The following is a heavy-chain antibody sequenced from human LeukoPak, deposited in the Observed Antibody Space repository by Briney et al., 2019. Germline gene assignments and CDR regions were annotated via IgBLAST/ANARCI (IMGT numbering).Heavy chain of an antibody. CDR3: ASVATVTTDYYGMDV. Sequence: ASVKVSCKASGYTFTRYDINWVRQATGQGLEWMGWMNPNSGNTGYAQKFQGRVTMTRNTSISTAYMELSSLRSEDTAVYYCASVATVTTDYYGMDVWGQGTTVTVSS. CDR2: MNPNSGNT. D-gene: IGHD4-17*01. V-gene: IGHV1-8*01. CDR1: GYTFTRYD. J-gene: IGHJ6*02.